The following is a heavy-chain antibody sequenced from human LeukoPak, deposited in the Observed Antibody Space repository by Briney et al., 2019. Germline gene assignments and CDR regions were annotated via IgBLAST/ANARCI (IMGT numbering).Heavy chain of an antibody. CDR3: ARPLGDSSGYSWYFDY. J-gene: IGHJ4*02. V-gene: IGHV1-46*01. Sequence: ASVKVSCKASGYTFTSYYMHWVRQAPGQGLGWMGIINPSGGSTSYAQKFQGRVTMTRDTSTSTVYMELSSLRSEDTAVYYCARPLGDSSGYSWYFDYWGQGTLVTVSS. CDR2: INPSGGST. D-gene: IGHD3-22*01. CDR1: GYTFTSYY.